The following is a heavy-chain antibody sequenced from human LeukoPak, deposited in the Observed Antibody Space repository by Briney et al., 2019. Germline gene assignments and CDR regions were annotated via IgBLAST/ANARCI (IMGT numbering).Heavy chain of an antibody. CDR3: AKDKYSSGWYDP. J-gene: IGHJ5*02. D-gene: IGHD6-19*01. Sequence: GGSLRLSCAASGFTFSTYSMNWVRKAPGKGLEWISYITDDASTIYYADSVQGRFTISRDNAENSLFLQMTSLRVEDTAVYYCAKDKYSSGWYDPWGQGTLVTVSS. CDR2: ITDDASTI. V-gene: IGHV3-48*04. CDR1: GFTFSTYS.